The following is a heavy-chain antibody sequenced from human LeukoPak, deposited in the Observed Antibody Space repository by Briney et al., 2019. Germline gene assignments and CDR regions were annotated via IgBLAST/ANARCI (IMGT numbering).Heavy chain of an antibody. V-gene: IGHV3-23*01. CDR3: AKDGGGDLIAVAGPIENFDY. Sequence: GGSLRLSCAASGFTFSSYAMSWVRQAPGKGLEWVSAISGSGGSTYYADSVKGRFTISRDNSKNTLYLQMNSLRAEDTAVYYCAKDGGGDLIAVAGPIENFDYWGQGTLVTVSS. CDR1: GFTFSSYA. J-gene: IGHJ4*02. CDR2: ISGSGGST. D-gene: IGHD6-19*01.